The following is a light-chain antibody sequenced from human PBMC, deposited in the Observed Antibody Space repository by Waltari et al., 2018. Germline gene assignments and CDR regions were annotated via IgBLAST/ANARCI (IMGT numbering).Light chain of an antibody. V-gene: IGLV2-11*01. CDR1: SSDVGGYNY. CDR2: DVS. Sequence: QSALTQPRSVSGSPGQSVTISCTGTSSDVGGYNYVSWYQQHPGKAPKLMIYDVSKRPSGFPYRFSGCKSGNTASLTISGLQAEDEADYYCCSYAGSWFGGGTKLTVL. J-gene: IGLJ3*02. CDR3: CSYAGSW.